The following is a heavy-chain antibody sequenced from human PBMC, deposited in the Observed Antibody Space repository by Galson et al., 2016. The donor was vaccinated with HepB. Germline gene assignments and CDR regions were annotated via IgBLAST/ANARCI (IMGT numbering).Heavy chain of an antibody. CDR2: INPKSGGT. D-gene: IGHD1-26*01. CDR3: ARSVGYDYGMDV. CDR1: GYTFTAHY. V-gene: IGHV1-2*02. Sequence: SVKVSCKASGYTFTAHYIHWVRQAPGQGLEWMAWINPKSGGTKYAQKFQGRVTMTRDTSISTADMELSRLRSDDTAVYYCARSVGYDYGMDVWGQGTTVTVSS. J-gene: IGHJ6*02.